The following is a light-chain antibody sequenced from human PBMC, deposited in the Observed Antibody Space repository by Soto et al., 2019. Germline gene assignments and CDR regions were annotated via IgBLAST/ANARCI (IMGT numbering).Light chain of an antibody. CDR3: SSYEGSNENYV. CDR1: SSDVGDYNY. CDR2: EVT. J-gene: IGLJ1*01. V-gene: IGLV2-8*01. Sequence: QSVLTQPPSASGSPGQSVTISCTGTSSDVGDYNYVSWYQQHPGQAPKLMIYEVTKRPSGVPDRFSGSKSGNTASLTVSGLQAEDEAEYYCSSYEGSNENYVFGTGTKVTVL.